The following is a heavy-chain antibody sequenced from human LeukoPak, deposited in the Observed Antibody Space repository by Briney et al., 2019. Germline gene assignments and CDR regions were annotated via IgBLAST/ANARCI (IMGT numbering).Heavy chain of an antibody. J-gene: IGHJ4*02. CDR3: ARANYYDSSGYYPYFDY. Sequence: ASVKVSCKASGYTFTSYYMHWVRQAPGQGLEWMGIINPSGGSTSCAQKFQGRVTMTRDTSTSTVYMELSSLRSEDTAVYYCARANYYDSSGYYPYFDYWGQGTLVTVSS. V-gene: IGHV1-46*01. D-gene: IGHD3-22*01. CDR1: GYTFTSYY. CDR2: INPSGGST.